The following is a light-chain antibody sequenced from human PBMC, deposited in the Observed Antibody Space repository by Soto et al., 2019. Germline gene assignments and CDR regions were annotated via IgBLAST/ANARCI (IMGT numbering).Light chain of an antibody. CDR2: DAS. CDR1: QSISSW. CDR3: QQNFSIPIT. V-gene: IGKV1-5*01. J-gene: IGKJ5*01. Sequence: DIQMTQSPSTLSASVGDLFTIACRASQSISSWLAWYQQKPGKAPQLRIYDASSLETGVPSRFSGSGSGTHFTLTITGLQPADFATYYCQQNFSIPITFGQGTRLEIK.